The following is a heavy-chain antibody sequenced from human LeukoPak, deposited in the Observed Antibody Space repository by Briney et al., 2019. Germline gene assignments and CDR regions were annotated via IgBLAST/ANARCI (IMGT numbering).Heavy chain of an antibody. CDR1: GFTFSSYW. J-gene: IGHJ4*01. CDR2: IKQDGGEK. D-gene: IGHD6-13*01. CDR3: ARDGTAAGLYFDL. V-gene: IGHV3-7*01. Sequence: GGSLRLSCAVSGFTFSSYWMNWVRQAPGKGLEWVASIKQDGGEKSYVDSVKGRFTISRDNAKNSLYLQMSSLRAEDTAVYYCARDGTAAGLYFDLWGQGTLVAVSS.